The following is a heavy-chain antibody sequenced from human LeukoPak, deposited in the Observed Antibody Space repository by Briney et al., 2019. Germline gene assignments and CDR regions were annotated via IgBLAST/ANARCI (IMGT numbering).Heavy chain of an antibody. V-gene: IGHV3-23*01. J-gene: IGHJ4*02. CDR3: AKVGRRDSSSLAYYSDY. D-gene: IGHD6-6*01. CDR1: GFTLSSYT. CDR2: ISGSGGST. Sequence: GGSLRLSCAASGFTLSSYTMSWVRQAPGKGLEWVSGISGSGGSTDYADSVKGRFTISRDNSKNTLYLQMNSLRAEDTAVYYCAKVGRRDSSSLAYYSDYWGQGTLVTVSS.